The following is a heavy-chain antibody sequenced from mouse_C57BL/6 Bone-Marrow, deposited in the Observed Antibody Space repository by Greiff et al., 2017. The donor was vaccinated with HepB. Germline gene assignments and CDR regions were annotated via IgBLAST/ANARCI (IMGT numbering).Heavy chain of an antibody. Sequence: QVQLKESGAELARPGASVKLSCKASGYTFTSYGISWVKQRTGQGLEWIGMIHPNSGSTNYNEKFKSKATLTVDKSSSTAYMQLSSLTSEDSAVYYCARSGTAMDYWGQGTSVTVSS. V-gene: IGHV1-81*01. CDR1: GYTFTSYG. J-gene: IGHJ4*01. CDR2: IHPNSGST. D-gene: IGHD4-1*01. CDR3: ARSGTAMDY.